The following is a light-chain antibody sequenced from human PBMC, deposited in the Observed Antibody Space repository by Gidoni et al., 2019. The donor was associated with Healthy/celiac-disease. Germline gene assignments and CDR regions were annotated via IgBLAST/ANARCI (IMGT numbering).Light chain of an antibody. CDR3: QQRSNWPPLT. J-gene: IGKJ4*01. CDR1: QSVSSY. V-gene: IGKV3-11*01. CDR2: DAS. Sequence: EIVLTQSPATLSLSPGERATLSCRASQSVSSYVAWYQQKPGQAHMILIYDASNRATGIPARFRGSGSGTDFTLTISSLEPEDFAVYYCQQRSNWPPLTFGGGTKVEIK.